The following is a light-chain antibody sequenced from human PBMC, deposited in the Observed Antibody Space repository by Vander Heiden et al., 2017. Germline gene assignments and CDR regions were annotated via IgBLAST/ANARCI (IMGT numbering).Light chain of an antibody. CDR2: AAS. J-gene: IGKJ1*01. CDR1: KSVNSY. Sequence: DIQMTQSPSSLSASVGDSVTIKCLVSKSVNSYLNWYQQKPGKAPKLLIYAASSLHSGVPSRFSGSGSGTDFTLNISSLQPEDFATYYCQQSDRTPWTFGQGTKVEIK. V-gene: IGKV1-39*01. CDR3: QQSDRTPWT.